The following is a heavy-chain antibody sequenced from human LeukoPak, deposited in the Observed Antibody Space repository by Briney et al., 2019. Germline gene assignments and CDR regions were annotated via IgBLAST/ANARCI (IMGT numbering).Heavy chain of an antibody. V-gene: IGHV3-53*01. J-gene: IGHJ4*02. CDR1: GFTVSSNY. Sequence: GGSLRLSSAASGFTVSSNYMSWVRQAPGKGLEWVSVIYSGGSTYYADSVKGRFTISRDNSKNTLYLQMNSLRAEDTAVYYCARTPPRYDYVWGSYRPYYFDYWGQGTLVTVSS. CDR2: IYSGGST. CDR3: ARTPPRYDYVWGSYRPYYFDY. D-gene: IGHD3-16*02.